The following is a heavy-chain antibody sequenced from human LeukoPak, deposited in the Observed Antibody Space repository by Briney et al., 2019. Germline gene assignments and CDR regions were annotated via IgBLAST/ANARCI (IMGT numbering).Heavy chain of an antibody. CDR2: IAYDGSRA. Sequence: GGSLRLSCAGSGFTFGGYGMHWFRQTPGKGLEWVAVIAYDGSRAFYADSVKGRFTISRDNSKNTMSAQMDDLRAEDTAVYYCTRYNNDHFDYWGQGTLVTVSS. D-gene: IGHD1-14*01. V-gene: IGHV3-33*01. CDR1: GFTFGGYG. CDR3: TRYNNDHFDY. J-gene: IGHJ4*02.